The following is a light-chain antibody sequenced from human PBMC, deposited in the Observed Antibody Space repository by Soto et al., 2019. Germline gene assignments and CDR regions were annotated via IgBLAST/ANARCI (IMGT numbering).Light chain of an antibody. CDR3: QQRSNWPIT. CDR2: AAS. CDR1: QGISSS. V-gene: IGKV1-9*01. Sequence: IQLTQSPSSLSASVGDRVTITCRASQGISSSLAWYQQKPGKAPKLLIYAASTLQSGVPSRFSGSGSGTDFTLTISSLEPEDFAVYYCQQRSNWPITFGQGTRLEIK. J-gene: IGKJ5*01.